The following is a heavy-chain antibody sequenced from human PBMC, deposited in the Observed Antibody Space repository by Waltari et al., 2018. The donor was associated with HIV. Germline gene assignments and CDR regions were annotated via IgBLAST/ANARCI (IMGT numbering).Heavy chain of an antibody. Sequence: QVQLQQWGAGLLKPSETLSLTCAVSGGSFSGYYWSWIRQPPGKGLEWIGEINQSGSTNYNPPLKRRFTIAVDTSKNQFSLKLSSVTAADTAVYYCARHGNYGDYVFDPWGQGTLVTVAS. CDR2: INQSGST. J-gene: IGHJ5*02. V-gene: IGHV4-34*02. CDR3: ARHGNYGDYVFDP. CDR1: GGSFSGYY. D-gene: IGHD4-17*01.